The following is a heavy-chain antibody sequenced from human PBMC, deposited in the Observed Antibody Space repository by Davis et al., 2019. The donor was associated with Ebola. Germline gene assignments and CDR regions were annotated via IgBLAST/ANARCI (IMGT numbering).Heavy chain of an antibody. CDR2: INHSGST. D-gene: IGHD3-22*01. CDR3: ARGPRGYYDSSGYFDWFDP. V-gene: IGHV4-4*02. Sequence: SETLSLTCTVSGGSISSSNWWSWVRQSPGKGREWIGEINHSGSTNYNPSLKSRVTISVDTSKNQFSLKLSSVTAAETAVYYCARGPRGYYDSSGYFDWFDPWGQGTLVTVSS. J-gene: IGHJ5*02. CDR1: GGSISSSNW.